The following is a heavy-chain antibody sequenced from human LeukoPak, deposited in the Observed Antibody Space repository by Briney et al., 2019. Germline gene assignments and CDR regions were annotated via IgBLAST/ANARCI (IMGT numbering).Heavy chain of an antibody. V-gene: IGHV1-69*05. Sequence: SVKVSCKASGGTFSSYAISWVRQAPGQGLEWMGRIIPIFGTANYAQKCQGRVTITTDESTSTAYMELSSLRSEDTAVYYCAITYSGSYLSPFDPWGQGTLVTVSS. D-gene: IGHD1-26*01. CDR1: GGTFSSYA. CDR3: AITYSGSYLSPFDP. CDR2: IIPIFGTA. J-gene: IGHJ5*02.